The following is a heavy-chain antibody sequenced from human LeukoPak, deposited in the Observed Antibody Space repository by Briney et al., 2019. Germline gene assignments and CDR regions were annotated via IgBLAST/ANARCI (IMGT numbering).Heavy chain of an antibody. CDR2: ISAYNGNT. J-gene: IGHJ4*02. Sequence: ASVKVSCKASEYTFTSYDINWVRQAPGQGLEWMGWISAYNGNTNYAQKLQGRVTMTTDTSTSTAYMELRSLRSDDTAVYYCARDASIAAAGKGVGYWGQGTLVTVSS. CDR3: ARDASIAAAGKGVGY. V-gene: IGHV1-18*01. CDR1: EYTFTSYD. D-gene: IGHD6-13*01.